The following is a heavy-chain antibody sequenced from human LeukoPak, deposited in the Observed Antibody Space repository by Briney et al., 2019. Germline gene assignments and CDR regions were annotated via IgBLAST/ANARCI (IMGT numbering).Heavy chain of an antibody. D-gene: IGHD3-10*01. CDR2: ISSSGTTI. V-gene: IGHV3-11*01. Sequence: PGGSLRLSCAASGFIFSDYYMSWIRQAPGNGLEGVSYISSSGTTIYYADSVKGRFTISRDNAKNSLYLQMNSLRAEDTAVYYCARQSLDSPGAFDIWGQATMVSVSS. CDR1: GFIFSDYY. J-gene: IGHJ3*02. CDR3: ARQSLDSPGAFDI.